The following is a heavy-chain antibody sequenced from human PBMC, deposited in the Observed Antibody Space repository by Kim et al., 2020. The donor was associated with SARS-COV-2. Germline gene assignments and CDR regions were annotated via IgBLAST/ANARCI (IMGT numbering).Heavy chain of an antibody. J-gene: IGHJ4*02. V-gene: IGHV3-53*01. CDR3: AREVGTSRGGAFDY. D-gene: IGHD2-21*02. Sequence: ANTGKGRYTISRDNAKETLYLQMNSRRAEATAVYYCAREVGTSRGGAFDYWGQGTLVTVSS.